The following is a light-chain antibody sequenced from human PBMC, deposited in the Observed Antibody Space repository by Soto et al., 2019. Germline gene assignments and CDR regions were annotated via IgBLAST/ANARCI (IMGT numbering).Light chain of an antibody. Sequence: EIVLTQSPGTLSLSPGERATLSCRASQSVSSSYLAWYQQKPGQAPRLLIYGASSRATGIPDRFSGSGSGTDFTLTISRLEPEVFAVYYCQQYGSSHGRFGKGTK. CDR2: GAS. CDR1: QSVSSSY. V-gene: IGKV3-20*01. J-gene: IGKJ1*01. CDR3: QQYGSSHGR.